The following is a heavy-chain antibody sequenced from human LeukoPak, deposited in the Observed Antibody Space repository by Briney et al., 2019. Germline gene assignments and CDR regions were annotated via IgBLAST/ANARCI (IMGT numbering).Heavy chain of an antibody. CDR1: GFTFSSYS. CDR2: ISRSSSTI. V-gene: IGHV3-48*01. D-gene: IGHD4-17*01. CDR3: ARSDYGDYLFDY. J-gene: IGHJ4*02. Sequence: PGGSLRLSCAASGFTFSSYSMNWVRQAPGKGLEWVSYISRSSSTIYYADSVKGRFTISRDNAKNSLYLQMTSLRAEDTAVYYCARSDYGDYLFDYWGQGTLVTVSS.